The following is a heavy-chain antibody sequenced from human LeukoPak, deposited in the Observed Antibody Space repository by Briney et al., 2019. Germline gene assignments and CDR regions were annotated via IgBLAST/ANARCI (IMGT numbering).Heavy chain of an antibody. V-gene: IGHV5-51*01. D-gene: IGHD3-9*01. Sequence: GESLKISCKGSGYTFTSYWIGRERQMPGKGLEWMGIILPGDSDTRYSPSFKGQVTMSVDKSVSTAYLQWSSLKASDTAMYYCARQYYETLTGPNWFDAWGQGTLVTVSS. J-gene: IGHJ5*02. CDR3: ARQYYETLTGPNWFDA. CDR2: ILPGDSDT. CDR1: GYTFTSYW.